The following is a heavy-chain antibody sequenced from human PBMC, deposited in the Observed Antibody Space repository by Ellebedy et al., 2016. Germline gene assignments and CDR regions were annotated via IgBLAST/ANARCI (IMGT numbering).Heavy chain of an antibody. CDR3: AISDIVVVPAANGGVDY. CDR1: GYTFTSYW. V-gene: IGHV5-51*01. J-gene: IGHJ4*02. D-gene: IGHD2-2*01. CDR2: IYPGDSDT. Sequence: GGSLRLSXKASGYTFTSYWIGWVRQLPGKGLEWMGIIYPGDSDTRYSPSFQGQVTISADKSISTAYLQWSSLKASDTAMYYCAISDIVVVPAANGGVDYWGQGTLVTVSS.